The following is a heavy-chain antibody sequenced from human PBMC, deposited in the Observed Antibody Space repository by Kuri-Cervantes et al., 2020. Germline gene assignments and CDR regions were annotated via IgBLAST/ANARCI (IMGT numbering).Heavy chain of an antibody. CDR3: ARVGPQTPSVKLELRRYYYYYMDV. D-gene: IGHD1-7*01. CDR2: IYSGGST. J-gene: IGHJ6*03. Sequence: ETLSLTCTVSGDSVSTTSHYWSWIRQPPGKGLEWVSVIYSGGSTYYADSVKGRFTISRHNSKNTLYLQMNSLRAEDTAVYYCARVGPQTPSVKLELRRYYYYYMDVWGTGTAVTVSS. V-gene: IGHV3-53*04. CDR1: GDSVSTTSHY.